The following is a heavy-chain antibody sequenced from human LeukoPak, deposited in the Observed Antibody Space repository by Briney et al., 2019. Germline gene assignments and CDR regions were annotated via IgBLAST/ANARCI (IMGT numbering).Heavy chain of an antibody. J-gene: IGHJ5*02. CDR3: AREPTIFGSYNWFDP. V-gene: IGHV4-4*07. CDR1: GGSISSYY. CDR2: IYTSGST. Sequence: SETLSLTCTVSGGSISSYYWSWTRQPAGKGLEWIGRIYTSGSTNYNPSLKSRVTMSVDTSKNQFSLKLSSVTAADTAVYYCAREPTIFGSYNWFDPWGQGTLVTVSS. D-gene: IGHD3-3*01.